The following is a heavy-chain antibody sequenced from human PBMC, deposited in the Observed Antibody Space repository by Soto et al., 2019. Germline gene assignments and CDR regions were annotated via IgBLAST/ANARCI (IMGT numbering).Heavy chain of an antibody. CDR2: IYYSGST. CDR3: ARQGGILTGYYQSLPFEYFQH. V-gene: IGHV4-39*01. D-gene: IGHD3-9*01. J-gene: IGHJ1*01. Sequence: PSETLSLTCTVSGGSISSSSYYWGWIRQPPGKGLEWIGSIYYSGSTYYSPSLKSRVTISVDTSKNQFSLKLSSVTAADTAVYYCARQGGILTGYYQSLPFEYFQHWGQGTLVTVSS. CDR1: GGSISSSSYY.